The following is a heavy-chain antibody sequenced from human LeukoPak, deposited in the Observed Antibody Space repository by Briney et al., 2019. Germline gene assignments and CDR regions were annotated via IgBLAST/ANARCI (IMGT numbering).Heavy chain of an antibody. J-gene: IGHJ4*02. CDR1: GGSINSYY. Sequence: SETLSLTCTVSGGSINSYYWTWIRQPPGKGLEWIGYIYYSGSTNYNPSLKSRVTISLDTSNNQFSLRLHSVSAADTAIYYCATYTSGWYLSYWGQGTLVTVSS. CDR2: IYYSGST. V-gene: IGHV4-59*01. CDR3: ATYTSGWYLSY. D-gene: IGHD6-19*01.